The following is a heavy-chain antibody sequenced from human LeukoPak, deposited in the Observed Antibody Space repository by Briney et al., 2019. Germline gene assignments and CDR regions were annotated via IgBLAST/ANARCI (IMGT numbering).Heavy chain of an antibody. D-gene: IGHD1-14*01. J-gene: IGHJ6*03. CDR1: GFTFSSHA. CDR2: ISVSGGST. Sequence: GGSLRLSCAASGFTFSSHAMSWVRKAPGKGLEWVSAISVSGGSTYYADSVKGRFTISRDNSKNTLSLQMNSLRAEDTVVYYCVKNGEPHYYMDVWGKGTTVTVSS. V-gene: IGHV3-23*01. CDR3: VKNGEPHYYMDV.